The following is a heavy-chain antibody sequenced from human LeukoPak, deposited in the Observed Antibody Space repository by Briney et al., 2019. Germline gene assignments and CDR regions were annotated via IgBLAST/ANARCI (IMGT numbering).Heavy chain of an antibody. V-gene: IGHV3-7*01. D-gene: IGHD3-10*01. CDR1: GFTFNNYW. Sequence: GGSLRLSCAASGFTFNNYWMTWFRQAPGKGLEWVANIKPDGTEIYYVDSVRGRFIVSRDNAENSLYLQMNSLRVEDTAVYYCARTPDGADYWGQGTQVTVSS. CDR3: ARTPDGADY. CDR2: IKPDGTEI. J-gene: IGHJ4*02.